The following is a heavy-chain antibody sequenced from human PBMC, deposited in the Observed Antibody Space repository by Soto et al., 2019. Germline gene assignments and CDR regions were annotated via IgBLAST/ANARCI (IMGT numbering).Heavy chain of an antibody. Sequence: QVQLVQSGAEVKKPGASVKVSCKTSGYTFTSYGISWVRQAPGQGLEWMGWISPYNGKTNYAQKVQGRVTMTTDPSTSTAYMELRSLRSDHTAVYYCARDYSSGWSTNFWGKGENWFDPWGQGTLVTVSS. J-gene: IGHJ5*02. CDR3: ARDYSSGWSTNFWGKGENWFDP. V-gene: IGHV1-18*01. CDR1: GYTFTSYG. D-gene: IGHD6-19*01. CDR2: ISPYNGKT.